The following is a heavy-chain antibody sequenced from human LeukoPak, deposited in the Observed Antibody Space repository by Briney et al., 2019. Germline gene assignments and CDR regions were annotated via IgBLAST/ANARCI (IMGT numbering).Heavy chain of an antibody. V-gene: IGHV1-2*02. J-gene: IGHJ6*02. CDR1: GYTFSDYF. CDR3: ATFCSGWYYYYYMDV. Sequence: ASVKVSCKASGYTFSDYFIHWVRQAPGQGLEWMGWINHNSGGTHYAQKFQGRVTMTRDTSISTAYMEVSSLRPDDTAVYYCATFCSGWYYYYYMDVWGQGTTVTVSS. D-gene: IGHD6-19*01. CDR2: INHNSGGT.